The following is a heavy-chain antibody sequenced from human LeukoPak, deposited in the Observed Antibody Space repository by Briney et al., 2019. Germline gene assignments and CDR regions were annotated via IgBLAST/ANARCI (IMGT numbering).Heavy chain of an antibody. V-gene: IGHV3-7*01. D-gene: IGHD6-19*01. Sequence: GGSLRLSCAASGFTFSSYWMSWVRQAPGKGLEWVANIKQDGSEKYYVDSVKGRFTISRDNAKNSLYLQMNSLRAEDTAVYYCARDRSPTSYSSGWSFDYWGQGTLVTVSS. CDR1: GFTFSSYW. J-gene: IGHJ4*02. CDR2: IKQDGSEK. CDR3: ARDRSPTSYSSGWSFDY.